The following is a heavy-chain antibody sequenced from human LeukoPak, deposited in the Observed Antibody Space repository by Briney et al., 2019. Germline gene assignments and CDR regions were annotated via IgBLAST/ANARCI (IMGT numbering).Heavy chain of an antibody. J-gene: IGHJ4*02. D-gene: IGHD6-13*01. CDR1: GFSLTTSGVG. CDR2: IYWDDDK. CDR3: ARRPEYISSWFTFDY. Sequence: SGPTLVNPTQTLTLTCTFSGFSLTTSGVGVGWIRQPPGKALEWLALIYWDDDKRYSPSLNSRLTITKDTSKNQVVLTMINMDPVDTATYYCARRPEYISSWFTFDYWGQGTLVTVSS. V-gene: IGHV2-5*02.